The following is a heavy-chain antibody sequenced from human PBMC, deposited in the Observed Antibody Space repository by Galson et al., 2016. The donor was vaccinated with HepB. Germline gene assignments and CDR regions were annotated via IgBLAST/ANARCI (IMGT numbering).Heavy chain of an antibody. CDR3: VSGYTSGI. D-gene: IGHD6-25*01. Sequence: SLRLSCAASRFVFSAYWLSWVRQSPGKGLEWVASINQDGNGRYYVDSAKGRFIIPRDNARTSLSLQMHSLRVDDTSIYYCVSGYTSGIWGPGTMVIVSS. V-gene: IGHV3-7*01. J-gene: IGHJ3*02. CDR1: RFVFSAYW. CDR2: INQDGNGR.